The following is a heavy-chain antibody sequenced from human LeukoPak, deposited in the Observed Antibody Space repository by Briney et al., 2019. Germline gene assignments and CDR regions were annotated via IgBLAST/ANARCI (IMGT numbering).Heavy chain of an antibody. V-gene: IGHV3-23*01. Sequence: PGGSLRLSCAASGFSLSSYAMSWVRQAPGKGLEWVSAISGSGGSTYYADSVKGRFTISRDNSKNTLYLQMNSLRAEDTAVYYCASPAIVVVPAATYFDYWGQGTLVTVSS. CDR3: ASPAIVVVPAATYFDY. CDR2: ISGSGGST. CDR1: GFSLSSYA. J-gene: IGHJ4*02. D-gene: IGHD2-2*01.